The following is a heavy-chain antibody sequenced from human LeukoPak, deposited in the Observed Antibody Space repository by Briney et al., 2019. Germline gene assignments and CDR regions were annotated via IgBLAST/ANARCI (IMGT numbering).Heavy chain of an antibody. V-gene: IGHV3-66*01. Sequence: PGGSLRLSCAASGFTVSSNYMSWVRQAPGKGLECVSVIYSGGSTYYADSVKGRFTIYRGNSKNTLYLQMNSLRAEDTAVYYCAVGIGQSEAFDIWGQGTMVTVSS. J-gene: IGHJ3*02. CDR1: GFTVSSNY. CDR2: IYSGGST. CDR3: AVGIGQSEAFDI. D-gene: IGHD2-15*01.